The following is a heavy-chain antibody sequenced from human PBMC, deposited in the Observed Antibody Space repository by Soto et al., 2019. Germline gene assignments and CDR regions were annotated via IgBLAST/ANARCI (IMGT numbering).Heavy chain of an antibody. CDR2: IYYSGST. J-gene: IGHJ6*02. D-gene: IGHD1-26*01. CDR1: GGSISSSSYY. CDR3: ARQMRELPYYYYGMDV. V-gene: IGHV4-39*01. Sequence: SETLSLTCTVSGGSISSSSYYWGWIRQPPGKGLEWIGSIYYSGSTYYNPSLKSRVTISVDTSKNQFSLKLSSVTAADTALYYCARQMRELPYYYYGMDVWGQGTTVTVSS.